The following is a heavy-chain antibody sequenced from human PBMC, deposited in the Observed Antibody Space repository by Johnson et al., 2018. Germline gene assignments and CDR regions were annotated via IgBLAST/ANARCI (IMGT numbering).Heavy chain of an antibody. D-gene: IGHD1-26*01. J-gene: IGHJ3*02. CDR3: ARGGWDHAFDI. CDR1: GFPFSDHW. CDR2: IKGDGSTT. Sequence: EVQLVESGGGLVQPGGSLRLSCVASGFPFSDHWTFWVRQPPGKGLEWVSRIKGDGSTTTYADSVRGRFTISRDNAKNPLYLQMNSLRAEDTAVYYCARGGWDHAFDIWGKGTMVTVSS. V-gene: IGHV3-74*02.